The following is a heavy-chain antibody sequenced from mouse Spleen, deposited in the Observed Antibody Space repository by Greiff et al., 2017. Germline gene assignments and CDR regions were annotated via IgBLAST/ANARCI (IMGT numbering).Heavy chain of an antibody. D-gene: IGHD4-1*01. CDR2: IDPEDGET. CDR1: GFNIKDYY. J-gene: IGHJ2*01. Sequence: VQLQQSGAELVKPGASVKLSCTASGFNIKDYYMHWVKQRTEQGLEWIGRIDPEDGETKYATKFQGKATISADTSSNTSYLQLSSLTSEDTAVYYCARSTCGNWDDYWGQGTTLTVSS. V-gene: IGHV14-2*01. CDR3: ARSTCGNWDDY.